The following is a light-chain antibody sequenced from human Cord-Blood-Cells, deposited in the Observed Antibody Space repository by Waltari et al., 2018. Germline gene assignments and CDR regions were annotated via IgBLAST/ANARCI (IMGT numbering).Light chain of an antibody. CDR1: QSVSSY. CDR3: QQELT. V-gene: IGKV3-11*01. Sequence: EIVLTQSPATLSLSPWERATLSCRASQSVSSYLAWYQQKPGQAPRLLIYDASNRATGIPARFSGSGSGTDFTLTISSLEPEDFAVYYCQQELTFGGGTKVEIK. CDR2: DAS. J-gene: IGKJ4*01.